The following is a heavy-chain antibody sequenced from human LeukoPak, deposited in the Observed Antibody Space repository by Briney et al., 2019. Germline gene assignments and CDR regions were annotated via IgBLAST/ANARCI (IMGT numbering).Heavy chain of an antibody. Sequence: SETLSLTCAVSGYSISSGYYWGWIRQPPGKGLEWIGIIYHSGSTYYNPSLKSRVTISVDTSKNQFSLKLSSVTAADTAVYYCARGGGYQLLYDAFDIWGQGTMGTVSS. CDR3: ARGGGYQLLYDAFDI. V-gene: IGHV4-38-2*01. D-gene: IGHD2-2*02. CDR2: IYHSGST. J-gene: IGHJ3*02. CDR1: GYSISSGYY.